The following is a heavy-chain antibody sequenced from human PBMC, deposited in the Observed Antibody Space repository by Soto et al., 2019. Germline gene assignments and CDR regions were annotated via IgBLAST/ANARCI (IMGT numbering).Heavy chain of an antibody. CDR1: GGSVTSGGYS. Sequence: QVQLQESGSRLVRPSQTVSLTCSVSGGSVTSGGYSWSWIRQPPGKGLEWIGFISPSGSPAYNPSLKSRVTISVDRSNNQISLELSSVTAADTAVYYCTRGVLAWGPGTRVTVSS. J-gene: IGHJ5*02. CDR3: TRGVLA. D-gene: IGHD2-8*01. V-gene: IGHV4-30-2*01. CDR2: ISPSGSP.